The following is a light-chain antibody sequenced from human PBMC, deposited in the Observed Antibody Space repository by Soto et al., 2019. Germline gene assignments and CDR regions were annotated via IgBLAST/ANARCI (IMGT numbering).Light chain of an antibody. V-gene: IGKV1-27*01. J-gene: IGKJ3*01. CDR1: QGISNY. CDR3: QTYNSALRAFT. Sequence: DIQMTQSPSSLSASVGDRVTITCRASQGISNYLAWYQQKPGKVPKLLIYAASTLQSGVPSRFSGSGSGTDFTLTISSLQPEDVATYYCQTYNSALRAFTFGPGTKVDIK. CDR2: AAS.